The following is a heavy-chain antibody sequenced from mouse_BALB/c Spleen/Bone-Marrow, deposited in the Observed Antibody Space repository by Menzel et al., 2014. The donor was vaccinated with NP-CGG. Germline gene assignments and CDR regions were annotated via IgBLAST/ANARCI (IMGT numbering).Heavy chain of an antibody. Sequence: VQRVESGPGLVAPSQSLSITCTISGFSLXNYGVHWARQPPGKGLEWLVVMWSDGSTTYNSALKSRLSISKDNSKSQVFLKMNSLQTDDTAMYYCARHRCYAMDYWGQGTSVTVSS. CDR3: ARHRCYAMDY. CDR1: GFSLXNYG. V-gene: IGHV2-6-1*01. CDR2: MWSDGST. J-gene: IGHJ4*01. D-gene: IGHD2-14*01.